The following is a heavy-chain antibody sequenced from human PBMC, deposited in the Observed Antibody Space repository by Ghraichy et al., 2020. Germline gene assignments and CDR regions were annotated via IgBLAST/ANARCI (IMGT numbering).Heavy chain of an antibody. V-gene: IGHV4-34*01. CDR1: GGSFSGYY. CDR2: INHSGST. J-gene: IGHJ4*02. CDR3: ASTAAEGFDY. D-gene: IGHD6-25*01. Sequence: SQTLSLTCAVYGGSFSGYYWSWIRQPPGKGLEWIGEINHSGSTNYNPSLKSRVTISVDTSKNQFSLKLSSVTAADTAVYYCASTAAEGFDYWGQGTLVTVSS.